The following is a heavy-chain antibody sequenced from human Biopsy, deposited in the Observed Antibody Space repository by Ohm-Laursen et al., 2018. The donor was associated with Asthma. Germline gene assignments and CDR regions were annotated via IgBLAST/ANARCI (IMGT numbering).Heavy chain of an antibody. J-gene: IGHJ4*02. Sequence: SQTLSLTCTVSGGSISSGGYYWSWIRQHPGKGLEWIGYIYYSGSTYYNPSLKSRVTISLDTSKNQFSLKLSSVTAADTAVYYCARGPPVDREDWGQGTLVTVSS. CDR1: GGSISSGGYY. D-gene: IGHD5-24*01. CDR2: IYYSGST. CDR3: ARGPPVDRED. V-gene: IGHV4-31*03.